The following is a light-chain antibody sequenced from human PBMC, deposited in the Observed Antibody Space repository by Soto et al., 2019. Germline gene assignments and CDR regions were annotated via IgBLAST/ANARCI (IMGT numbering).Light chain of an antibody. J-gene: IGKJ1*01. CDR2: GAS. CDR3: QPYGSSPWT. CDR1: QSVSSSY. V-gene: IGKV3-20*01. Sequence: EIVLTQSPGTLSLSPGERATLSCRASQSVSSSYLAWYQQKPGQAPRLLIYGASSRATGIPDRFSGSGSGTDFTLTISRLEPADVAVYYCQPYGSSPWTFGQGTKVEIK.